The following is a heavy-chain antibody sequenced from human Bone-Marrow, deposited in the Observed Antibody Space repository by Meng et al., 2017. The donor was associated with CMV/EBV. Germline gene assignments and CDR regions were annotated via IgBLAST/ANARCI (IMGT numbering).Heavy chain of an antibody. D-gene: IGHD6-13*01. Sequence: GESLKISCAASGFIFNNYAMTWVRQTPGKGLEWVSTIYGSGGTTNYADSVKGRFTISRDDSRNTLYLQMNCLRVDDTAVFYCARGDSSTTWLVFDYWGLGTLVTVSS. CDR2: IYGSGGTT. CDR1: GFIFNNYA. CDR3: ARGDSSTTWLVFDY. V-gene: IGHV3-23*01. J-gene: IGHJ4*02.